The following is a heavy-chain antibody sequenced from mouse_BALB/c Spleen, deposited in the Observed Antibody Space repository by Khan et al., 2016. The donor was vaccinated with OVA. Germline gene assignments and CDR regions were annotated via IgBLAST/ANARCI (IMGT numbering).Heavy chain of an antibody. J-gene: IGHJ2*01. V-gene: IGHV1-7*01. CDR3: AGGCLRWVFDN. D-gene: IGHD1-1*01. Sequence: VQLQESGAELAKPGASVKMSCKASGYTFINYWILWVKQRPGQGLEWIGYINPSTGYTEYNQNFKDKATLTADKSSSPAYLQLSDLPSGDLAVYDCAGGCLRWVFDNWGQGTTLTVSS. CDR1: GYTFINYW. CDR2: INPSTGYT.